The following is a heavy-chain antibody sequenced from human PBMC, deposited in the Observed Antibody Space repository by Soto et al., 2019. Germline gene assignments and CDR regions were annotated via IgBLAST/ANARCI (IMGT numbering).Heavy chain of an antibody. CDR1: GFTFSSYG. V-gene: IGHV3-33*01. J-gene: IGHJ6*02. CDR2: IWYDGSNK. Sequence: GGSLRLSCAASGFTFSSYGMHWVRQAPGKGLEWVAVIWYDGSNKYYADSVKGRFTISRDNSKNTLYLQMNSLRAEDTAVYYCARGDIVVVPAARDYYYGMDVWGQGTTVTVSS. D-gene: IGHD2-2*01. CDR3: ARGDIVVVPAARDYYYGMDV.